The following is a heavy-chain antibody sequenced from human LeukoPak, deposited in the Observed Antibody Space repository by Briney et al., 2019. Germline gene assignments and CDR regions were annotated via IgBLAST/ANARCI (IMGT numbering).Heavy chain of an antibody. V-gene: IGHV3-48*03. CDR1: GFTFSTYE. CDR2: ISSRGSAI. D-gene: IGHD3-3*01. J-gene: IGHJ5*02. Sequence: PGGSLRLSCAASGFTFSTYEMNWVRQAPGKGLEWVSYISSRGSAIYYADSVKGRFTISRDNAKNSLYLQMNSLRAEDTAVYYCARMSVGFYDFWSGFYWFDPWGQGTLVTVSS. CDR3: ARMSVGFYDFWSGFYWFDP.